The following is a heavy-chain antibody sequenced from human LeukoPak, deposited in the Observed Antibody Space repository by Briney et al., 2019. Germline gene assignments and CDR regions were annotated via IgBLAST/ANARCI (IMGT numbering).Heavy chain of an antibody. CDR2: ISGDGGST. J-gene: IGHJ6*02. CDR1: GFTFDDYA. CDR3: AKAVCSGGSCYAHDYYYGMDV. Sequence: GGSLRLSCAASGFTFDDYAMHWVRQAPGKGLEWVSLISGDGGSTYYADSVKGRFTISRDNSKNSLYLQMNSLRTEDTALYYCAKAVCSGGSCYAHDYYYGMDVWGQGTTVTVSS. D-gene: IGHD2-15*01. V-gene: IGHV3-43*02.